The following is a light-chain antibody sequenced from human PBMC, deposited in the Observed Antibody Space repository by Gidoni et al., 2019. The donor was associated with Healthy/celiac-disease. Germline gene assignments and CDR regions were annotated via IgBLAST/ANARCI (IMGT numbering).Light chain of an antibody. V-gene: IGKV1-5*03. J-gene: IGKJ2*01. CDR3: QQYNSYPYT. CDR1: QSISSW. Sequence: DIQMTKSPSTLSASVGDRVTITCRASQSISSWLAWYQQKPRKTPKLRIYKASSLESGVPSRFSGSGSGTEFTLTISCLQPDDFATYYCQQYNSYPYTFGQGTKLEIK. CDR2: KAS.